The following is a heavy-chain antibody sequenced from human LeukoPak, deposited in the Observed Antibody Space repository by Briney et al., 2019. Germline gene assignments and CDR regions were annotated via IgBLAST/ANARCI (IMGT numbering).Heavy chain of an antibody. CDR2: ISGSGGST. CDR1: GFTFSSYG. V-gene: IGHV3-23*01. Sequence: GGTLRLSCAASGFTFSSYGMSWVRQAPGKGPEWVSAISGSGGSTYYADSVKGRFTISRDNSKNTLYLQMNSLRAEDTAVYYCARARGYSSVDAFDIWGQGTMVTVSS. D-gene: IGHD5-18*01. J-gene: IGHJ3*02. CDR3: ARARGYSSVDAFDI.